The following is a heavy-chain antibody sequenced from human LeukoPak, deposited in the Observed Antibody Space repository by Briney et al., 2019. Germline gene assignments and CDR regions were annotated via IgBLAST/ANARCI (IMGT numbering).Heavy chain of an antibody. Sequence: ASVKVSCKASGYTFTSYDINWVRQATGQGLEWMGWINPNSGGTNYAQKFQGRVTMTRDTSISTAYMELSRLRSDDTAVYYCARECSGYDQNAFDIWGQGTMVTVSS. CDR3: ARECSGYDQNAFDI. CDR2: INPNSGGT. J-gene: IGHJ3*02. CDR1: GYTFTSYD. V-gene: IGHV1-2*02. D-gene: IGHD5-12*01.